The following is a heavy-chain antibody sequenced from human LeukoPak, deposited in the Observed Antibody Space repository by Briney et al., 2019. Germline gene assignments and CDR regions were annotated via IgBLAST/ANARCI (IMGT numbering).Heavy chain of an antibody. CDR2: ISGSGGGT. CDR1: GFIFSDNA. V-gene: IGHV3-23*01. Sequence: EPGGSLRLSRAASGFIFSDNAMSWVRQAPGKGLEWVSSISGSGGGTYYADSVKGRFTISRDNSKNTLYLQVNSLGAEDTAVYYCVKNGPVNGWFAEFASWGQGTLVTVSS. CDR3: VKNGPVNGWFAEFAS. D-gene: IGHD6-19*01. J-gene: IGHJ4*02.